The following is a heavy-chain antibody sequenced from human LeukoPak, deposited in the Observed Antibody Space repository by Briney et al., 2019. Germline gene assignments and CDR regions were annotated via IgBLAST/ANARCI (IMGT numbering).Heavy chain of an antibody. CDR1: GGSFSGYY. V-gene: IGHV4-34*01. J-gene: IGHJ4*02. CDR2: INHSGST. CDR3: VTYYFDSSGPKKNY. Sequence: SETLSLTCAVYGGSFSGYYWSWIRQPPGKGLEWTGEINHSGSTNYNPSLKSRVTISVDTSKKQFSLKLSSVTAADTAVYYCVTYYFDSSGPKKNYWGQGTLVTVSS. D-gene: IGHD3-22*01.